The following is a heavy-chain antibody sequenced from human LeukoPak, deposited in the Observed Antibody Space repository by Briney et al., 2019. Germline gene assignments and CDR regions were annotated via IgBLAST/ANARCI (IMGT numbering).Heavy chain of an antibody. CDR1: GFTFSSYE. Sequence: PGGSLRLSCAASGFTFSSYEMSWVRQAPGKGLEWVSSISSSSSYIYYADSVKGRFTISRDNAKNSLYLQMNSLRADDTAVYYCARDDGYKYFDYWGQGTLVTVSS. V-gene: IGHV3-21*04. J-gene: IGHJ4*02. CDR2: ISSSSSYI. D-gene: IGHD5-24*01. CDR3: ARDDGYKYFDY.